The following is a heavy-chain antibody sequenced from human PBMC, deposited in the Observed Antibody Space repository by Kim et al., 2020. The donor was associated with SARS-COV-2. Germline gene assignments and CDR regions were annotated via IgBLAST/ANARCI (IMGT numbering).Heavy chain of an antibody. CDR3: ARRKTTVTTDY. J-gene: IGHJ4*02. Sequence: TNHNPSLKSRVTISVDTSKNQFSLKLSSVTAADTAVCYCARRKTTVTTDYWGQGTLVTVSS. CDR2: T. V-gene: IGHV4-34*01. D-gene: IGHD4-17*01.